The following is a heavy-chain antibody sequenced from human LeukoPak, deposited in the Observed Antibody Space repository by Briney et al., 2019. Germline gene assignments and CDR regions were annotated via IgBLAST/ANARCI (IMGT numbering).Heavy chain of an antibody. CDR1: GGSISSGGNY. Sequence: SETLSLTCTVSGGSISSGGNYWSWLRQLPGKGLEWIGYIYYVGNTNYNPTLKSRLSMSVDTSNNQFSLRLTSVTAADTAVYYCARVEVIGSTRYFDYWGQGAMVSVSS. CDR3: ARVEVIGSTRYFDY. J-gene: IGHJ4*02. V-gene: IGHV4-31*03. D-gene: IGHD3-16*02. CDR2: IYYVGNT.